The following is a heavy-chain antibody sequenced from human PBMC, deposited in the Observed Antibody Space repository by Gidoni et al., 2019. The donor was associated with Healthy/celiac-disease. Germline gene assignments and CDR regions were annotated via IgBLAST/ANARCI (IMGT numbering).Heavy chain of an antibody. CDR2: ISDYNGNT. J-gene: IGHJ4*02. CDR3: ARDPPRRDSSGYSDY. Sequence: QVQLVQSGAEVKKPGASVKVSCKASVYTFTSYGISWVRQAPGQGIEWMGWISDYNGNTNYAQKLQGRVTMTTDTSTSTAYMELRSLRSDDTAVYYCARDPPRRDSSGYSDYWGQGTLVTVSS. CDR1: VYTFTSYG. D-gene: IGHD3-22*01. V-gene: IGHV1-18*01.